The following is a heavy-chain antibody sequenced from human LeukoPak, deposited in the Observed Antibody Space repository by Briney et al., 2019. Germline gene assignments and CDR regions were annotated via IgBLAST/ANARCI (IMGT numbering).Heavy chain of an antibody. J-gene: IGHJ6*02. CDR1: GVSINSHY. Sequence: SETLSLTCTVSGVSINSHYWSWIRQPPGKGLEWIGFIYDSGSANYKSSLKSRVTISVDTSKKQLSLQLTSVTAADTAVYYCARSCGAGSCYYYYGMDVWGPGTSVTVSS. V-gene: IGHV4-59*11. CDR3: ARSCGAGSCYYYYGMDV. CDR2: IYDSGSA. D-gene: IGHD2-21*01.